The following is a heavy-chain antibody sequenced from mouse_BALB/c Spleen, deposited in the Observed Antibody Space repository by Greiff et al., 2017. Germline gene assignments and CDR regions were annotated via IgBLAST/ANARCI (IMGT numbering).Heavy chain of an antibody. J-gene: IGHJ1*01. D-gene: IGHD2-1*01. Sequence: QVQLKESGPGLVAPSQSLSITCTVSGFSLTSYGVHWVRQPPGKGLEWLGVIWAGGSTNSNSALMSRLSISKDNSKCQVFLKMNSLQTDDTSMYYCARGIYYGNYYWYFEVWGAGTTVTVSS. CDR2: IWAGGST. CDR1: GFSLTSYG. CDR3: ARGIYYGNYYWYFEV. V-gene: IGHV2-9*02.